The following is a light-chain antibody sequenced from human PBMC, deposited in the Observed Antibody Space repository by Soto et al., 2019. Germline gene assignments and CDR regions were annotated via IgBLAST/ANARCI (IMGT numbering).Light chain of an antibody. J-gene: IGLJ1*01. CDR3: CSFVV. CDR2: EVS. Sequence: QSALTQPASVSGSPGQSITISCTGTSSDVGSYNLVSWYQQHPGKAPKLMIYEVSKRPSGVSNRVSGSKSGNTASLTISGLQAEDEADYYCCSFVVFGTGTKLTVL. CDR1: SSDVGSYNL. V-gene: IGLV2-23*02.